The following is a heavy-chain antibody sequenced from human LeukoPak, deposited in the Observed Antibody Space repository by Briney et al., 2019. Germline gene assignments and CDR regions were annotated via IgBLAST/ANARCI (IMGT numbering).Heavy chain of an antibody. Sequence: GASVKVSCKASGYTFTGYYMQWVRQAPGQGLEWMGWINPNSGGTNYAQKFQGRVTMTRDTSISTAYMELSRLRSDDTAVYYCARDWGSGSYYAYDYWGQGTLVTVSS. V-gene: IGHV1-2*02. CDR3: ARDWGSGSYYAYDY. CDR2: INPNSGGT. D-gene: IGHD1-26*01. J-gene: IGHJ4*02. CDR1: GYTFTGYY.